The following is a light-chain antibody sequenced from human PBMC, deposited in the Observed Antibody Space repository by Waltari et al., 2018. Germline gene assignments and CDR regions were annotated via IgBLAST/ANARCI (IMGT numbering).Light chain of an antibody. CDR3: QQYGRSWNT. CDR1: QSVSSNY. Sequence: SPGERATLSCRASQSVSSNYLAWYQQRPGQAPRLLIHGSSSRATGIPDRFSGSGSGTDFTLTISRLEPEDLAVYYCQQYGRSWNTFGQGTKLEIK. V-gene: IGKV3-20*01. CDR2: GSS. J-gene: IGKJ2*01.